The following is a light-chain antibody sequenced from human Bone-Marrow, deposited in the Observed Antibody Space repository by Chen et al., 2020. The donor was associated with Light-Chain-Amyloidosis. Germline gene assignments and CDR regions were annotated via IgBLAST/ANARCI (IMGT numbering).Light chain of an antibody. J-gene: IGLJ3*02. Sequence: SYVLTQPSSVSVAPGQTATIACGGNNIGSTSVHWYQQTPGQAPLPVVYDDSDRPSGIPERLSGSNSGNTATLTISRVEAGDEVDYYCQVWDRSSDRPVFGGGTKLTVL. CDR2: DDS. CDR3: QVWDRSSDRPV. CDR1: NIGSTS. V-gene: IGLV3-21*02.